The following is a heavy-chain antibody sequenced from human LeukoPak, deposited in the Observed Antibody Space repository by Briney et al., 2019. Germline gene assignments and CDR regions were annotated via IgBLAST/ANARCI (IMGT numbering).Heavy chain of an antibody. D-gene: IGHD2-2*01. CDR1: GGSISSYY. V-gene: IGHV4-4*07. Sequence: SETLSLTCTVSGGSISSYYWSWIRQPAGKGLEWIGRIYTSGSTNYNPSLKSRVTMSVDTSKNQSSLKLSSVTAADTAVYYCARDLRDIVVVPAANWFDPWGQGTLVTVSS. CDR3: ARDLRDIVVVPAANWFDP. J-gene: IGHJ5*02. CDR2: IYTSGST.